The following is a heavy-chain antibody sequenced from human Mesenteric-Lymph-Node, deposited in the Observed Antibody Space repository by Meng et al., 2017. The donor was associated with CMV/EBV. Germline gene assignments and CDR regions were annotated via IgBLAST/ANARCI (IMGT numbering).Heavy chain of an antibody. CDR3: ARFIDSYCGGDCFSYYYYGMDV. CDR1: GFTFSNYA. D-gene: IGHD2-21*01. CDR2: ISHDGRST. Sequence: GGSLRLSCAASGFTFSNYAMSWVRQAPGKGLEWVSGISHDGRSTFYIDSVKGRFTISRDNSKNTLHLQMNSLRAEDTAVYYCARFIDSYCGGDCFSYYYYGMDVWGQGTTVTVSS. J-gene: IGHJ6*02. V-gene: IGHV3-23*01.